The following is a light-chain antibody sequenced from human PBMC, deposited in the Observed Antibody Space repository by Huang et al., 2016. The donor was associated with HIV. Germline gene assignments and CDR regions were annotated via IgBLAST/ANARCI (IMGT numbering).Light chain of an antibody. CDR1: HRISSW. CDR3: QQQLT. CDR2: KAS. Sequence: DIQMTQSPSTLSAFVGDRVTITCRTSHRISSWLAWYQQKPGKAPNLLISKASNLESGVPARFSGNGAGTEFTLTVSGLQPDDLGTYYCQQQLTFGQGTKVEI. J-gene: IGKJ1*01. V-gene: IGKV1-5*03.